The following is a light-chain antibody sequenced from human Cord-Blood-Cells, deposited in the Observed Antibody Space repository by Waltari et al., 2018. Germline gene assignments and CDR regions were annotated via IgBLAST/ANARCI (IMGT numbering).Light chain of an antibody. CDR1: QSVSSN. CDR2: GAS. Sequence: EIVMTQSPATLSVSPGERATLSCRASQSVSSNLDWYQHKPGPAPRLHIYGASTRATGIPARFSGSGSGTEFTLTISSLQSEDFAVYYCQQYNNWPGLTFGGGTKVEIK. J-gene: IGKJ4*01. V-gene: IGKV3-15*01. CDR3: QQYNNWPGLT.